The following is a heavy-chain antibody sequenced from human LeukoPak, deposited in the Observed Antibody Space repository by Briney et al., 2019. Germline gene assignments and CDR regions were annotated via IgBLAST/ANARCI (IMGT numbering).Heavy chain of an antibody. Sequence: GASVKVSCKASGYTFTSYGITWVRQAPGQGLEWMGWISAYNGNTNYAQKFQGRVTMTTDTSTSTVYMELMSLRSDDTAVYYCARESSILRYCSSTSCYKPFFDYWGQGTLVTVSS. D-gene: IGHD2-2*02. CDR3: ARESSILRYCSSTSCYKPFFDY. CDR2: ISAYNGNT. V-gene: IGHV1-18*01. CDR1: GYTFTSYG. J-gene: IGHJ4*02.